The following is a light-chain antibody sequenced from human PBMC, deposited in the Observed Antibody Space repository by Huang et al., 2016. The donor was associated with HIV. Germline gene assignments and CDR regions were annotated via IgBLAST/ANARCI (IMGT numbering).Light chain of an antibody. CDR2: DAS. J-gene: IGKJ3*01. CDR1: QSIRNF. V-gene: IGKV3-11*01. CDR3: QQRSSWPPFT. Sequence: EILLTQSPATLSLSPGERATPSCRASQSIRNFLAWYQQRPGQPPRLLIYDASTRATGIPDRFSGSGSDTDFTLTISSLEPEDFAVYYCQQRSSWPPFTFGPGTKVDIK.